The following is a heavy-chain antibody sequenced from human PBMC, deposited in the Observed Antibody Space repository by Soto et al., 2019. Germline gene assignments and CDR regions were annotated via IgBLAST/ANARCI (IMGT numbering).Heavy chain of an antibody. Sequence: NPSETLSLTCTVSGGSISSGAYYWSWIRQHPGKGLEWIGYIYYSGSTYYKQSLKSRVTISVDTSKNQFSLKLSSVTAADTAVYYCARVPLTLGYSYGLPFDYWGQGTLVTVSS. J-gene: IGHJ4*02. CDR3: ARVPLTLGYSYGLPFDY. D-gene: IGHD5-18*01. V-gene: IGHV4-31*03. CDR2: IYYSGST. CDR1: GGSISSGAYY.